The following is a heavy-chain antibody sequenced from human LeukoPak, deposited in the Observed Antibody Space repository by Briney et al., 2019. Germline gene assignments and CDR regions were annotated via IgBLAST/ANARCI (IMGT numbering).Heavy chain of an antibody. Sequence: GGSLRLSCAASGFTFSSYGMHWVRQAPGKGLEWVAVISYDGSNKYYADSVKGRFTISRDNSKNTLYLQMNSLRAEDTAVYYCAKEIADATGIFDYWGQGTLVTVS. J-gene: IGHJ4*02. D-gene: IGHD2-21*02. CDR1: GFTFSSYG. CDR3: AKEIADATGIFDY. V-gene: IGHV3-30*18. CDR2: ISYDGSNK.